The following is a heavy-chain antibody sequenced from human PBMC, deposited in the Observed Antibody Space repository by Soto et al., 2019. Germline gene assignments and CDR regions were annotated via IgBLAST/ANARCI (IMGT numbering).Heavy chain of an antibody. CDR3: ARDLTQWELGGYFDY. Sequence: GGSLRLSCAASGFTFSSYAMHWVRQAPGKGLEWVAVISYDGSNKYYADSVKGRFTISRDNSKNTLYLQMNSLRAEDTAVYYCARDLTQWELGGYFDYWGQGTLVTVSS. CDR2: ISYDGSNK. V-gene: IGHV3-30-3*01. CDR1: GFTFSSYA. J-gene: IGHJ4*02. D-gene: IGHD1-26*01.